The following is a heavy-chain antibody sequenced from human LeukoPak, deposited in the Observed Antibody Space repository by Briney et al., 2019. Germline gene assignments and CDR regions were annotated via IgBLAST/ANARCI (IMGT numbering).Heavy chain of an antibody. CDR2: MYYSGST. D-gene: IGHD5-18*01. J-gene: IGHJ3*02. CDR3: ARRGVQLWLRRAFDI. V-gene: IGHV4-39*01. Sequence: SETLSLTCTVSGGSISSSSYYWGWIRQPPGKGLEWIGSMYYSGSTYYNPSLKSRVTMSVDTSKNQFSLKLSSVTAADTAVYYCARRGVQLWLRRAFDIWGQGTMVTVSS. CDR1: GGSISSSSYY.